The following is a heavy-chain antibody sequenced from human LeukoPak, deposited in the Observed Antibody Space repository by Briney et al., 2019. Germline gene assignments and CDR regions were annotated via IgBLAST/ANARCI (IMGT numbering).Heavy chain of an antibody. CDR3: ATRVRAEWEPQYDDYFDY. CDR2: FDPEDGET. J-gene: IGHJ4*02. CDR1: GYTLTELS. Sequence: GASVKVSCKVSGYTLTELSMHWVRQAPGKGLEWMGGFDPEDGETIYAQKFQDRVTMTEDTSTDTAYMELSSLRSEDTAVYYCATRVRAEWEPQYDDYFDYWGQGTLVTVSS. D-gene: IGHD1-26*01. V-gene: IGHV1-24*01.